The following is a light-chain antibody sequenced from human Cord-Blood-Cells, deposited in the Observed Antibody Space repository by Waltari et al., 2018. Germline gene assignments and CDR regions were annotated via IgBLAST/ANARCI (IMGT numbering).Light chain of an antibody. V-gene: IGKV1-39*01. CDR3: QQSYSTPYT. CDR2: AAS. Sequence: DIQMTKSPSSLSASVGDRVTITCRASQSISSYLNWYQQKTGNAPKLLIYAASSLQSGVPSRFSGSGSGTDFTLTISSLQPEDFATYYCQQSYSTPYTFGQGTKLEIK. CDR1: QSISSY. J-gene: IGKJ2*01.